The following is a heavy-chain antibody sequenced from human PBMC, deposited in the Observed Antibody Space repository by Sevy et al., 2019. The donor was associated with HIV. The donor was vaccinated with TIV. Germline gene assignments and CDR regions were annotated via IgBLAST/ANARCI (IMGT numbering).Heavy chain of an antibody. CDR1: GGSISSGGYY. CDR2: IYYSGST. D-gene: IGHD2-15*01. CDR3: ARIGYCSGGSCYGWFDP. V-gene: IGHV4-31*03. J-gene: IGHJ5*02. Sequence: SETLSLTCTVSGGSISSGGYYWSWIRQHPGKGLEWIGYIYYSGSTYYNPSLKSRVTISVDTSKNQFSLKLSSGTAADTAVYYCARIGYCSGGSCYGWFDPWGQGTLVTVSS.